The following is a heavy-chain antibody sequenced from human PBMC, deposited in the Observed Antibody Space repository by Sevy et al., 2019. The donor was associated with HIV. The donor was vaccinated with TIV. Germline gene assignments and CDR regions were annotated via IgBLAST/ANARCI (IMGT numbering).Heavy chain of an antibody. CDR3: VRADPAQHFDS. V-gene: IGHV1-46*01. CDR2: IDPSAGNA. CDR1: GDTFTNNY. Sequence: ASVKVSCKASGDTFTNNYMHWVRQAPGQGLEWMGIIDPSAGNASYAQRFQGRVTMTRDTSTSTLYMDLNSLRSEDTAVYYCVRADPAQHFDSWGQGPLVTVSS. J-gene: IGHJ4*02.